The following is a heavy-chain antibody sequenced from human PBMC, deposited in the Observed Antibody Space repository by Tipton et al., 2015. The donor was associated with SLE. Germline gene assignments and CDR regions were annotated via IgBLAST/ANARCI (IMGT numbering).Heavy chain of an antibody. CDR2: ISWNSGSI. D-gene: IGHD7-27*01. CDR1: GFTFDDYA. CDR3: ATTGDQAY. Sequence: SLRLSCAASGFTFDDYAMHWVRQAPGKGLEWVSGISWNSGSIGYADSVKGRFTISRDNAKNSLYLQMNSLRAEDMALYYCATTGDQAYWGQGTLVTVSS. V-gene: IGHV3-9*03. J-gene: IGHJ4*02.